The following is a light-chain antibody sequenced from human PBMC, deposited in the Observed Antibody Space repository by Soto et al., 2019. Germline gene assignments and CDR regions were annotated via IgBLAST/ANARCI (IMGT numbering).Light chain of an antibody. Sequence: EIVLTQSPGTLSLSPGERATLSCRASQSVSSSYLAWYQQKPGQAPRLLIYGASSRATGIPDRFSGSGSGTDFDLIISRLEPEDFAVYYCQQSGSSSGWTFGQGTKVEIE. CDR3: QQSGSSSGWT. V-gene: IGKV3-20*01. CDR2: GAS. J-gene: IGKJ1*01. CDR1: QSVSSSY.